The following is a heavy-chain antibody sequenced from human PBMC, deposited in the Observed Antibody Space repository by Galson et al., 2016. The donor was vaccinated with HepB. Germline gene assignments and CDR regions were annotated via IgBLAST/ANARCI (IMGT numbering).Heavy chain of an antibody. D-gene: IGHD1-1*01. CDR1: GFTFNDYY. Sequence: SLRLSCAASGFTFNDYYMAWIRQAPGKGLEWIAHISTSGSGNYYADSVRGRFTVSRDNANNSLYLQMNSLRVEDTAVYYCARWAWDVRPVEATTHAEYFQHWGRGTLVTVSS. J-gene: IGHJ1*01. CDR3: ARWAWDVRPVEATTHAEYFQH. CDR2: ISTSGSGN. V-gene: IGHV3-11*01.